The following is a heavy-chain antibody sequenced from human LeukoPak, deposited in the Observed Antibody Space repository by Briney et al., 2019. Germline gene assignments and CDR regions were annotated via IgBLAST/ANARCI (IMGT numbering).Heavy chain of an antibody. D-gene: IGHD5-18*01. J-gene: IGHJ5*02. Sequence: ASVKVSCKASGYSFSVYYMHWVRQAPGQGLEWMGWINPNNGATKVAQKFQGRVTISVDTSKNQFSLKLSSVTAADTAVYYCARGGIQLWFGGGDWFDPRGQGTLVTVSS. V-gene: IGHV1-2*02. CDR2: INPNNGAT. CDR3: ARGGIQLWFGGGDWFDP. CDR1: GYSFSVYY.